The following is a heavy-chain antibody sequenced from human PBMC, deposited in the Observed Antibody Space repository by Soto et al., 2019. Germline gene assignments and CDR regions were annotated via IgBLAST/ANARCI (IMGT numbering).Heavy chain of an antibody. Sequence: WGSLRLSCAASGFTFISYWIHLFRQSPVKGLVWVSRINSDGSSTSYADSAKGRFTISRDNAKNTLYLQMNSLRAEDTAVYYCARDGYSGSYLGVFDIWGQGTMVTVSS. CDR3: ARDGYSGSYLGVFDI. CDR1: GFTFISYW. V-gene: IGHV3-74*01. J-gene: IGHJ3*02. D-gene: IGHD1-26*01. CDR2: INSDGSST.